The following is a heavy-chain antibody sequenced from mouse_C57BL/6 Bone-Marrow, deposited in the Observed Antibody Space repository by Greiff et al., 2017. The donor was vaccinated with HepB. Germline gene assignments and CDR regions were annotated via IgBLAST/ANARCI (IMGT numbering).Heavy chain of an antibody. D-gene: IGHD2-2*01. V-gene: IGHV1-81*01. CDR2: IYPRSGNT. Sequence: QVQLQQSGAELARPGASVKLSCKASGYTFTSYGISWVKQRTGQGLEWIGEIYPRSGNTYYNEKFKGKATLTADKYSSTAYMELRSLTSEDSAVYFCARERGYGPFAYWGQGTLVTISA. CDR1: GYTFTSYG. J-gene: IGHJ3*01. CDR3: ARERGYGPFAY.